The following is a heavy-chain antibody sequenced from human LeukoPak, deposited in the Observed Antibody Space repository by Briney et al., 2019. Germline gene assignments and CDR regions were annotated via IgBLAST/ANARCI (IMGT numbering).Heavy chain of an antibody. CDR3: VRTYDENPLGWFDP. D-gene: IGHD5-12*01. J-gene: IGHJ5*02. CDR2: ISFDGNNI. CDR1: GFTFRSYG. V-gene: IGHV3-30*03. Sequence: QSGRSLRLSCAASGFTFRSYGMHWVRQAPGKGLEWVAVISFDGNNIYYADSVKGRFTISRDNSKNMLYLQMNSLRAEDTAVYYCVRTYDENPLGWFDPWGQGTLVTVSS.